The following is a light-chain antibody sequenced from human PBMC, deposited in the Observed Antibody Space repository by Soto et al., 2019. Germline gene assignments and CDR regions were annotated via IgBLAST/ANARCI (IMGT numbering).Light chain of an antibody. CDR3: QQSGSSSWT. CDR1: QSVSSSY. J-gene: IGKJ1*01. CDR2: GAS. Sequence: EIVLTQSPGTLSLSPGERATLSCRASQSVSSSYLAWYQQKPGQAPRLLIYGASSRATGIPDRFSGSGSGTDFTLTISRLEPEDSAMYYCQQSGSSSWTFGQGTKV. V-gene: IGKV3-20*01.